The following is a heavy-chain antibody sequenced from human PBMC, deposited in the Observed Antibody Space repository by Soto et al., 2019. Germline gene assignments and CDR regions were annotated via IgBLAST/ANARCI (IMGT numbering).Heavy chain of an antibody. CDR3: ASQFDYRFSRFDY. CDR1: GFTFSTYA. J-gene: IGHJ4*02. D-gene: IGHD4-4*01. Sequence: WGSLRLSCAASGFTFSTYAMHWVRQAPGKGLEWVAVISYDGSTKYYADSVKGRFTISRDNSNNTLCLQMSSLRPEDTAVYYCASQFDYRFSRFDYWGQGTLVTVSS. CDR2: ISYDGSTK. V-gene: IGHV3-30-3*01.